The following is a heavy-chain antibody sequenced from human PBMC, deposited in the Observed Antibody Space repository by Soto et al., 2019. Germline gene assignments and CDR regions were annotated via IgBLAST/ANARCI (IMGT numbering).Heavy chain of an antibody. J-gene: IGHJ4*02. V-gene: IGHV3-11*01. CDR2: ISSSGNII. Sequence: QVQLVESGGGLVKPGGSLRLSCAASGFTFSDYYMSWIRQAPGKGLEWVSYISSSGNIIYYADSVKGRFTISRDNAKNSLYLQMNSLRAEDTAMYCCARDVGYYDSSGYFDYWGQGTLVTVSS. CDR3: ARDVGYYDSSGYFDY. D-gene: IGHD3-22*01. CDR1: GFTFSDYY.